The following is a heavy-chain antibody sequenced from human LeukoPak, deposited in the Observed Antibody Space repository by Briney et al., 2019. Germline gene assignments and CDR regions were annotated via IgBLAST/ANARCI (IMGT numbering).Heavy chain of an antibody. D-gene: IGHD6-13*01. J-gene: IGHJ4*02. V-gene: IGHV4-59*01. CDR1: GGSISSYY. CDR3: AKDGSVYSSSIYYFDY. CDR2: IYYSGST. Sequence: SETLSLTCTVSGGSISSYYWSWIRQPPGKGLEWIGYIYYSGSTNYNPSLKSRVTISVDTSKNQFSLKLSSVTAADTAVYYCAKDGSVYSSSIYYFDYWGQGTLVTVSS.